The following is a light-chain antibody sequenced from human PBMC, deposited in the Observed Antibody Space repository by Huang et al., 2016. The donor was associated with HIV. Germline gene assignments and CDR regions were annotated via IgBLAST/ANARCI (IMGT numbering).Light chain of an antibody. CDR3: QQSYSALGLT. CDR2: VAS. V-gene: IGKV1-39*01. J-gene: IGKJ4*01. Sequence: DIQMTQSPSSLSASVGDRVTIACRASQSIGTYFNWYQQKPGKAPRLLIHVASSLHSGVPSRFSGSGSGTDFTLTISSLQPEDFATYYCQQSYSALGLTFGGGTKVEIK. CDR1: QSIGTY.